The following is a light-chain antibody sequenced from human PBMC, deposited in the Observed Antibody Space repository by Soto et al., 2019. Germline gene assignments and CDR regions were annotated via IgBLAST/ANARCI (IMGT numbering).Light chain of an antibody. CDR3: QQRLNWPIT. CDR1: QSVSRF. CDR2: DAS. Sequence: EIVLTQSPATLSLSPGERATLSCRASQSVSRFLAWYQQKPGQAPRLLIYDASNRATGIPARFSGSGSGTDFTLTISSLEPEDFAVYYCQQRLNWPITFGQGTRLEIK. J-gene: IGKJ5*01. V-gene: IGKV3-11*01.